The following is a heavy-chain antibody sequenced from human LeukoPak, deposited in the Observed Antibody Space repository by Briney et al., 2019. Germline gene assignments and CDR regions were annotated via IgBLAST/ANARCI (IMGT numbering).Heavy chain of an antibody. D-gene: IGHD6-19*01. CDR1: GLTFDDYA. CDR2: VSCNSGSI. J-gene: IGHJ5*02. Sequence: GGSLRRPCAASGLTFDDYAMHWGRHAPRKGLEWVAGVSCNSGSIGYADSVKGRFTISRDNSKNSLYLQMNSLRAEDTAVYYCAKDSSGSGNWFDPWGQGTLVTVSS. V-gene: IGHV3-9*01. CDR3: AKDSSGSGNWFDP.